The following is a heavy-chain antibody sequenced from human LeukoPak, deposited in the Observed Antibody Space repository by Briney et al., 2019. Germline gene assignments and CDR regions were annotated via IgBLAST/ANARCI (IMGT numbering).Heavy chain of an antibody. D-gene: IGHD4-17*01. CDR3: ASHNYGAFFY. J-gene: IGHJ4*02. CDR1: SGSISTSNYY. CDR2: IYTSGST. Sequence: SETLSLTCTVSSGSISTSNYYWGWVRQPPGKALEWIGRIYTSGSTNYNPSLKSRVTMSVDTSKNQFSLKLSSVTAADTAVYYCASHNYGAFFYWGQGTLVTVSS. V-gene: IGHV4-39*07.